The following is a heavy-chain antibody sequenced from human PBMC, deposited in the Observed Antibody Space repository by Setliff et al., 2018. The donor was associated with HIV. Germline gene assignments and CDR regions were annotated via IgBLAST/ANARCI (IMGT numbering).Heavy chain of an antibody. CDR1: GFSFRNSFYN. J-gene: IGHJ3*02. V-gene: IGHV4-39*07. CDR2: IYYSGNAY. CDR3: AREVDVVTTSDAFDI. Sequence: SETLSLTCNVSGFSFRNSFYNWGWIRQPPGKGLEWIGTIYYSGNAYYYNPSLKSRTTISLDTSMHQFSLKLTSVTAADTAVYYCAREVDVVTTSDAFDIWGQGTMVTVSS. D-gene: IGHD2-21*02.